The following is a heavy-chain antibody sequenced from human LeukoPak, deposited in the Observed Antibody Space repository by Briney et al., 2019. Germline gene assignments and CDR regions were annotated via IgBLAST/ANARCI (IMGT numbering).Heavy chain of an antibody. Sequence: SETLSLTCTVSGYSITSVYWSWIRQPPGKGLEVIGYTYTSGDTNYNPSLRSRVTMSLDASKDEVSLKMSSVTAADTAVYYCAGTARVFDYGGKEILFTVSP. CDR1: GYSITSVY. J-gene: IGHJ4*02. CDR2: TYTSGDT. CDR3: AGTARVFDY. V-gene: IGHV4-4*09.